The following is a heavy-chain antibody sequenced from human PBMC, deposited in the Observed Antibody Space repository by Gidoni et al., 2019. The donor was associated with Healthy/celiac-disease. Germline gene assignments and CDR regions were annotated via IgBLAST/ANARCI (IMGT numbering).Heavy chain of an antibody. Sequence: QVQLQESGPGLVKPSETLSLTCTSSGGPISSYYWRWIRQPPGKGLEWIGYIYYSGSTNYNPSLKSRVTISVDTSKNQFSLKLSSVTAADTAVYYCARGGMATRYYFDYWGQGTLVTVSS. J-gene: IGHJ4*02. V-gene: IGHV4-59*01. CDR1: GGPISSYY. D-gene: IGHD5-12*01. CDR3: ARGGMATRYYFDY. CDR2: IYYSGST.